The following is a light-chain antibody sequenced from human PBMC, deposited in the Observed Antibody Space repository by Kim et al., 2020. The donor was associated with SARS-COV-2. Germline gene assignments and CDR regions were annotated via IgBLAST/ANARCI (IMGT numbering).Light chain of an antibody. Sequence: SSELTQDPAVSVALGQTVKITCQAPNPRTYYANWYQQKPGQAPVLVLFGQNNRLSVIPDRFSGFISGNTASLTIPGPHAEYEADYYCRSRDRSGHLLVFG. CDR2: GQN. CDR3: RSRDRSGHLLV. V-gene: IGLV3-19*01. J-gene: IGLJ1*01. CDR1: NPRTYY.